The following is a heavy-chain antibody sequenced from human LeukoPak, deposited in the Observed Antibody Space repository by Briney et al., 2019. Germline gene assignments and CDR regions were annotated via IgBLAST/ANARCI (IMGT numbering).Heavy chain of an antibody. D-gene: IGHD4-17*01. Sequence: GGSLRLSCSASGFPFLSHPMPWVPQAPGKGLEWVSGIKGSGGSTYYADSVKGRFTIPSDNSKNTLYLQMNSLRAEDPAVYYCANCMTTVITSDYWGQGTRVSVSS. CDR3: ANCMTTVITSDY. V-gene: IGHV3-23*01. CDR1: GFPFLSHP. CDR2: IKGSGGST. J-gene: IGHJ4*02.